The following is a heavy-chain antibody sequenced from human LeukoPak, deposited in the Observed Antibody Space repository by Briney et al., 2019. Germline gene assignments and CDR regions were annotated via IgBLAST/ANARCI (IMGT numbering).Heavy chain of an antibody. CDR1: GFTFDDYA. CDR3: AKGSGQYGAYDSSGLDY. V-gene: IGHV3-9*01. J-gene: IGHJ4*02. Sequence: GRSLRLSCAASGFTFDDYAMHWVRQAPGKGLGWVSGISWNGGRIGYADSVKGRFAISRDNAKNSLYLQMSSLRAEDTAFYYCAKGSGQYGAYDSSGLDYWGQGTLVTVSS. CDR2: ISWNGGRI. D-gene: IGHD3-22*01.